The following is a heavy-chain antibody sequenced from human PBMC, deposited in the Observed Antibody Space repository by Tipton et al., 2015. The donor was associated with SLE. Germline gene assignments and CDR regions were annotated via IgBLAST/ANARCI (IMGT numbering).Heavy chain of an antibody. CDR3: ARVGPCGGDCYSLDY. J-gene: IGHJ4*02. Sequence: TLSLTCDVSGGSFSGFYWNWIRQPAGKRLEWIGRIYTSGSTIYNPSLDSRVTMSLDTSQSQVSLTLRSVTAADTAVYYCARVGPCGGDCYSLDYWGQGTLVTVSS. D-gene: IGHD2-21*01. CDR1: GGSFSGFY. CDR2: IYTSGST. V-gene: IGHV4-4*07.